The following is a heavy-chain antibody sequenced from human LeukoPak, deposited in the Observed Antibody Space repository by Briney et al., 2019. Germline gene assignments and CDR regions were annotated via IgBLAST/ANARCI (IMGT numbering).Heavy chain of an antibody. D-gene: IGHD3-22*01. V-gene: IGHV4-30-2*01. CDR1: GGSISSGGYS. CDR3: ARGYYYDSSGAPYYDP. CDR2: IYHSGST. Sequence: SETLSLTCAVSGGSISSGGYSWSWIRQPPGKGLEWIGYIYHSGSTYYNPSLKSRVTISVDRSKNQFSLKLSSVTAADTAVYYCARGYYYDSSGAPYYDPWGQGTLVTVSS. J-gene: IGHJ5*02.